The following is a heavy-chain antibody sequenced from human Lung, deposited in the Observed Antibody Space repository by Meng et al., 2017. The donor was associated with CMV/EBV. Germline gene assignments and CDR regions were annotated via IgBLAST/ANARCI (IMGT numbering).Heavy chain of an antibody. CDR2: IYYSGST. CDR1: GGSISSGGFY. J-gene: IGHJ5*02. CDR3: ARTNYGDYNWFDP. Sequence: VQLQESGPGLVKPSQTLSLTCTVSGGSISSGGFYWSWIRQHPGKGLEWIGYIYYSGSTYYNPSLRNQVAISIDTSKNQFSLKLTSVTAADTAVYFCARTNYGDYNWFDPWGQGTLVTVSS. V-gene: IGHV4-31*01. D-gene: IGHD4-17*01.